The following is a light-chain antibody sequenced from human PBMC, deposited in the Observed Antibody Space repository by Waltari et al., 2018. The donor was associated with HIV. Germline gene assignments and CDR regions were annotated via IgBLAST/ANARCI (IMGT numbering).Light chain of an antibody. CDR2: EVT. CDR3: SSFANRDGFYVL. CDR1: NSDIGTYDY. Sequence: QSALTQPPSASGSPGQSVTLSCTGTNSDIGTYDYVSWYQQHPGKAPKLVIFEVTKRPSGVSDRFSGSKSGNTAFLTVSGLQAEDEADYYCSSFANRDGFYVLFGGGTRLTVL. V-gene: IGLV2-8*01. J-gene: IGLJ2*01.